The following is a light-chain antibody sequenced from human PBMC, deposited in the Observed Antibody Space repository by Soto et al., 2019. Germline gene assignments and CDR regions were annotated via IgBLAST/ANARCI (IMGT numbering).Light chain of an antibody. J-gene: IGLJ1*01. Sequence: QSALTQPASVSGSPGQSVTISCTGTSRDIGAYDYVSWYQQHPGGVPKLLIYDVSSRPSGVSSRFSGSKSGNTASLTISVLQADDESHYYCSSFADSSARDDVFGGGTKVTGL. V-gene: IGLV2-14*03. CDR3: SSFADSSARDDV. CDR2: DVS. CDR1: SRDIGAYDY.